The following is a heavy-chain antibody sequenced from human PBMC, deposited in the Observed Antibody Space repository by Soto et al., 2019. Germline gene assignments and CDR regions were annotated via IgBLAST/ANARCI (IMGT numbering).Heavy chain of an antibody. CDR2: ITSSSDTI. Sequence: PGRSLRVPYPAAGFTISSFHMNWVRQAPGRGLEWVAYITSSSDTIYYADSVKGRFTISRDNAKNSLYLQMNSLRAEDTAVYYCARTYGTGSLNWFDPWGQGTLVTVSS. J-gene: IGHJ5*02. CDR1: GFTISSFH. D-gene: IGHD3-10*01. CDR3: ARTYGTGSLNWFDP. V-gene: IGHV3-48*01.